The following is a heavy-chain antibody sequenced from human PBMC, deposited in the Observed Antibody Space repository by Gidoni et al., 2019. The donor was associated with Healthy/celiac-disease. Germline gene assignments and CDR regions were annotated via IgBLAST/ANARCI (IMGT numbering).Heavy chain of an antibody. Sequence: EVQLVASGGGLVQPGRSRRLSCAASGCTFDDYAMHWVRQAPGTVLEWVSGISWNSGCIVYADSGKGRFTISRDNAKNSLYLQMNSLRAEDTALYYCAKDIGGAVRYNWFDPWGHVTLVTVSS. CDR2: ISWNSGCI. CDR1: GCTFDDYA. CDR3: AKDIGGAVRYNWFDP. D-gene: IGHD1-26*01. V-gene: IGHV3-9*01. J-gene: IGHJ5*02.